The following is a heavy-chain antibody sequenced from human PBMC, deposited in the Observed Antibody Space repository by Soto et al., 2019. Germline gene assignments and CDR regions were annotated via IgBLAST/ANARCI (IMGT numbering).Heavy chain of an antibody. D-gene: IGHD3-22*01. CDR2: IPQDGVDG. CDR1: GFTFSMYS. Sequence: GGSLRLSCEVSGFTFSMYSMSWVRQSPGKGLEWVAKIPQDGVDGHYADSVKGRFTISRDNGKNSLYLQLNNLRAEDTAVYYCARDPMILPANDFFYGSAVSGRGAKVTFSS. J-gene: IGHJ6*02. CDR3: ARDPMILPANDFFYGSAV. V-gene: IGHV3-7*03.